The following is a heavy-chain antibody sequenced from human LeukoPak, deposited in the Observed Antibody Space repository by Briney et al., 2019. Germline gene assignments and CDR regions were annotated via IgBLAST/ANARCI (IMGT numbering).Heavy chain of an antibody. Sequence: GGSLRLSCAASGFTFSDHYMDWVRQAPGKGLEWVGRTRKKPHKYTTEYAASVKGRFIVSRDDSKNSFYLQMNSLKTEDTAVYFCASIRPGLVEPYYFDYWGQGTLLTVSS. CDR3: ASIRPGLVEPYYFDY. CDR2: TRKKPHKYTT. D-gene: IGHD2-8*02. CDR1: GFTFSDHY. V-gene: IGHV3-72*01. J-gene: IGHJ4*02.